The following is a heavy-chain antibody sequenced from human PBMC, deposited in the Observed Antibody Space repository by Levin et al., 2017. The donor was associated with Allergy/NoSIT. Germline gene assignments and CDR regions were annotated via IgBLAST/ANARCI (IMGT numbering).Heavy chain of an antibody. CDR3: ARANEYCSSTSCYWGSNYFDY. D-gene: IGHD2-2*01. V-gene: IGHV4-4*02. CDR2: IYHICTT. Sequence: SQTLSLTCAVSGGPISSSNWWTWVRQPPGKGPEWIGEIYHICTTNYNPPLKSRVTISADKSNNHFSLTLTSVTAAGTAVYYCARANEYCSSTSCYWGSNYFDYWGHGTLVTVSS. CDR1: GGPISSSNW. J-gene: IGHJ4*01.